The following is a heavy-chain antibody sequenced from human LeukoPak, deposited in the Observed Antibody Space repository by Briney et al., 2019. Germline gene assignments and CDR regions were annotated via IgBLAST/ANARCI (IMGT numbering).Heavy chain of an antibody. D-gene: IGHD4-17*01. Sequence: PVGSLRLSGTAPAFTRSSHRMCWVRQAPGLGMGRVSAICIGGGTTDSDSVKGRFTISRDNSKNTLYLQLDSLRAEDTAIYYCAKEIRPNDCWGQGTLVTVSS. CDR3: AKEIRPNDC. CDR2: ICIGGGTT. J-gene: IGHJ4*02. CDR1: AFTRSSHR. V-gene: IGHV3-23*01.